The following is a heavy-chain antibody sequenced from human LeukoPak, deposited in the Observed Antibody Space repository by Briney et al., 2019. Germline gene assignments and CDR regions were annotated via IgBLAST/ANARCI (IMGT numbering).Heavy chain of an antibody. D-gene: IGHD3-22*01. CDR3: AKEYYYDSSGYSHAFDI. Sequence: GGSLRLSCVASGFTFDDYAMHWVRQVPGKGLEWVSGISWNSGGIGYADSVKGRFTISRDNSKNTLYLQMNSLRAEDTAVYYCAKEYYYDSSGYSHAFDIWGQGTMVTVSS. CDR2: ISWNSGGI. CDR1: GFTFDDYA. V-gene: IGHV3-9*01. J-gene: IGHJ3*02.